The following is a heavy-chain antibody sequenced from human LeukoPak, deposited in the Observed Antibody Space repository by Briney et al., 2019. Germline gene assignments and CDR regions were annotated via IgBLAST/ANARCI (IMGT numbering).Heavy chain of an antibody. CDR3: ATVRLFYSGSYFDY. CDR1: GYTLTELS. D-gene: IGHD1-26*01. J-gene: IGHJ4*02. V-gene: IGHV1-24*01. CDR2: FDPEDGET. Sequence: ASVTVSFKVSGYTLTELSMHWVRQAPGKGREGMGGFDPEDGETIYAQKFQGRVTMTEDTSTDTAYMELSSLRSEDTAVYYCATVRLFYSGSYFDYWGQGTLVTVSS.